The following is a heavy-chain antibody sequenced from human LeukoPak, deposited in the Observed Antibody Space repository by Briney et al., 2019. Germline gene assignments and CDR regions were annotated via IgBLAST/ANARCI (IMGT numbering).Heavy chain of an antibody. D-gene: IGHD7-27*01. V-gene: IGHV1-18*01. Sequence: ASVKVSCKASGYTFTSYGISWVRQAPGQGLEWMGWISAYNGNTNYAQKFQGRVTMTRDTSISTAYMELSRLRSDDTAVYYCARGRSGYFFDFWGQGTLVTVSS. CDR3: ARGRSGYFFDF. J-gene: IGHJ4*02. CDR2: ISAYNGNT. CDR1: GYTFTSYG.